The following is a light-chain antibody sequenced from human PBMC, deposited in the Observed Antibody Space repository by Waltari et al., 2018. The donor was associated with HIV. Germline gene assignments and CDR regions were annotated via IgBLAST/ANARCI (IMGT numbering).Light chain of an antibody. Sequence: QSVLTQPPSASATPGQRVTISCSGSSSNTGKYYVYWYQQLPGATPKVLIFRNNRRPSGVPDRFSGSKSGTSASLAISGLRSEDEADYYCATWDDSLSGVVFGGGTKLTVL. V-gene: IGLV1-47*01. CDR3: ATWDDSLSGVV. J-gene: IGLJ2*01. CDR1: SSNTGKYY. CDR2: RNN.